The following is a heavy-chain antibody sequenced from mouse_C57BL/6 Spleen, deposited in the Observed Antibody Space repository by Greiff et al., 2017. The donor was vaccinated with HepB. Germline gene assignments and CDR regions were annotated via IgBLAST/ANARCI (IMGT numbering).Heavy chain of an antibody. J-gene: IGHJ3*01. D-gene: IGHD1-1*01. V-gene: IGHV1-26*01. CDR3: ANYYGSSYRSFAY. CDR2: INPNNGGT. CDR1: GYTFTDYY. Sequence: EVQLQQSGPELVKPGASVKISCKASGYTFTDYYMNWVKQSHGKSLEWIGDINPNNGGTNYNQKFKGKSTLTVDKSSSTAYMQLSSLTSEDSAVYYCANYYGSSYRSFAYWGQGTLVTVSA.